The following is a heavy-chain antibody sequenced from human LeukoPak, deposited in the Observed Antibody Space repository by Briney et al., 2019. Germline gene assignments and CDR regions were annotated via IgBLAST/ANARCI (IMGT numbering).Heavy chain of an antibody. D-gene: IGHD3-3*01. J-gene: IGHJ6*02. CDR2: IYYSGST. V-gene: IGHV4-59*01. Sequence: SETLSLTCTVSGGSISTYYGNWIRQAPGKGLEWIGYIYYSGSTNYNPSLKSRVAMSVDTSRNQFSLKLSSVTAADTAVYYCARAAPYYDFWSGYSTNNYYYYYGMDVWGQGTTVTVSS. CDR3: ARAAPYYDFWSGYSTNNYYYYYGMDV. CDR1: GGSISTYY.